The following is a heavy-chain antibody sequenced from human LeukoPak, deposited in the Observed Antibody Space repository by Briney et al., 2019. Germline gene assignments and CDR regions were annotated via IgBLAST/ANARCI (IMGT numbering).Heavy chain of an antibody. V-gene: IGHV3-9*01. D-gene: IGHD6-19*01. CDR2: ISWNSGSI. CDR3: AKDNRRHYTSGPNPDSLH. CDR1: GFIFNNYA. Sequence: GGSMRLSCAGSGFIFNNYAMHWVRQPPGKGLEWVSGISWNSGSIDYADSVKGRFTISRDNAKNSLYLQMNSLRVEDTAFYYCAKDNRRHYTSGPNPDSLHWGQGALVTVSS. J-gene: IGHJ4*02.